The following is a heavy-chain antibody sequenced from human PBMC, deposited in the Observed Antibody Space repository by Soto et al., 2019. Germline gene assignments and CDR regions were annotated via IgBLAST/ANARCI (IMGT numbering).Heavy chain of an antibody. V-gene: IGHV4-4*07. CDR3: AREEGHCTNGVCYYYYGMDV. Sequence: QVQLQESGPGLVKPSETLSLTCTVSGGSISSYYWSWIRQPAGKGLEWIGRIYTSGSTNYNPSLKSRVTMSVDTSKNQFSLKLRSVTAADTAVYYCAREEGHCTNGVCYYYYGMDVWGQGTTVTVSS. CDR2: IYTSGST. D-gene: IGHD2-8*01. J-gene: IGHJ6*02. CDR1: GGSISSYY.